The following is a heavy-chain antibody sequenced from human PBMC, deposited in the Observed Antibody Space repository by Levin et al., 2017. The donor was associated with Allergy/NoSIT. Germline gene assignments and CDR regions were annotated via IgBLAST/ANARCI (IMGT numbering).Heavy chain of an antibody. CDR3: AKGVGYDLIWSLNYFDY. CDR1: GFTFSSYA. J-gene: IGHJ4*02. D-gene: IGHD5-12*01. Sequence: PGESLKISCAASGFTFSSYAMSWVRQAPGKGLEWVSAISGSGGSTYYADSVKGRFTISRDNSKNTLYLQMNSLRAEDTAVYYCAKGVGYDLIWSLNYFDYWGQGTLVTVSS. CDR2: ISGSGGST. V-gene: IGHV3-23*01.